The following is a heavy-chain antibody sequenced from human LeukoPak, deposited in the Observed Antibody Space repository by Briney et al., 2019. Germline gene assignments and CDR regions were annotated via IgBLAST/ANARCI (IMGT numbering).Heavy chain of an antibody. V-gene: IGHV5-51*01. Sequence: GGALKISFKGSGYRFTSYWIGWGRPRPGKGVEGMGIIYPGDSDTRYSPSFQGQVTISADKSISTAYLQWSSLKASDTAMYYCARRLIVGATGAFDIWGQGTMVTVSS. CDR2: IYPGDSDT. CDR1: GYRFTSYW. CDR3: ARRLIVGATGAFDI. J-gene: IGHJ3*02. D-gene: IGHD1-26*01.